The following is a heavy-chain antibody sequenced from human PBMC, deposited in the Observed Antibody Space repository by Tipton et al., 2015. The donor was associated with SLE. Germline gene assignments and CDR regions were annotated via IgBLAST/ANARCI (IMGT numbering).Heavy chain of an antibody. Sequence: SLRLSCAASGLTVSSNYMSWVRQAPGKGLEWVSVIYSGGSTYYADSVKGRFTISRDNSKNTLYLQMNGLRAEDTAVYYCARGVRGAFDIWGQGTMVTVSS. V-gene: IGHV3-53*01. CDR1: GLTVSSNY. J-gene: IGHJ3*02. D-gene: IGHD2-21*01. CDR3: ARGVRGAFDI. CDR2: IYSGGST.